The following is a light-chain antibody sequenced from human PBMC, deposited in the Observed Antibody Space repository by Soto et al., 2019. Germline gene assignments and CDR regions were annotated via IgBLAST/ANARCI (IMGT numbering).Light chain of an antibody. CDR3: SSYSISTAYL. CDR1: SSDVSGYDY. Sequence: QSALAQPASVSGSPGQSITISCTGTSSDVSGYDYVSWYQLHPGKAPKLMVFEVSNRPSGVSYRFSGSKSSNTASLTISGLQAEDEADYFCSSYSISTAYLFGTGTKVTVL. V-gene: IGLV2-14*01. J-gene: IGLJ1*01. CDR2: EVS.